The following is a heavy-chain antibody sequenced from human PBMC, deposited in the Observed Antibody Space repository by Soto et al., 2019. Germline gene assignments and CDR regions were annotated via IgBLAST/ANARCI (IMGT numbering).Heavy chain of an antibody. CDR3: AREGSAVYSYGLNWFDP. CDR1: GFTVSSNY. D-gene: IGHD5-18*01. Sequence: GGSLRLSCAASGFTVSSNYMSWVRQAPGKGLEWVSVIYSGGSTYYADSVKGRFTISRDNSKNTLYLQMNSLRAEDTAVYYCAREGSAVYSYGLNWFDPWGQGTLVTVSS. J-gene: IGHJ5*02. V-gene: IGHV3-53*01. CDR2: IYSGGST.